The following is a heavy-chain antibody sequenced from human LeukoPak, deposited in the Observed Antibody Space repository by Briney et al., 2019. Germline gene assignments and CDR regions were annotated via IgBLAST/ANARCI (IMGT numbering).Heavy chain of an antibody. CDR1: GFTFSDYA. D-gene: IGHD2-15*01. Sequence: GGSLRLSCAASGFTFSDYAMSWVRQAPGGGLEWVSAISGSGDKTFHADSVKGRFTTSRDNSKNTLSLQMSSLRVEDSAVYFCAKDTSAWWYNRAYMNRWGTGTTVTVSS. J-gene: IGHJ6*03. CDR3: AKDTSAWWYNRAYMNR. CDR2: ISGSGDKT. V-gene: IGHV3-23*01.